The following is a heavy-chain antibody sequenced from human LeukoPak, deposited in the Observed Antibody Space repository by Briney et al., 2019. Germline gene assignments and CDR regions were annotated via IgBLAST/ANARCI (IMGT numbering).Heavy chain of an antibody. D-gene: IGHD3-3*01. CDR3: ATSNFWSGYCDY. J-gene: IGHJ4*02. CDR1: GYTLTELS. Sequence: EASVKASCKVSGYTLTELSMHWVRQAPGKGLEWMGGFDPEDGETIYAQKFQGRVTMTEDTSTDTAYMELSSLRSEDTAVYYCATSNFWSGYCDYWGQGTLVTVSS. CDR2: FDPEDGET. V-gene: IGHV1-24*01.